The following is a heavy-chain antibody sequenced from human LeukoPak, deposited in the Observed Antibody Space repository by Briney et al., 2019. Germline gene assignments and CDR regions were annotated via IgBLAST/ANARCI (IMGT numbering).Heavy chain of an antibody. J-gene: IGHJ2*01. D-gene: IGHD3-10*01. CDR3: AKSTYYYGSGEGSNYWYFDL. V-gene: IGHV1-69*13. CDR1: RGTFSRFA. Sequence: SVKVSCKTSRGTFSRFAISWVRQAPGQGLEWMGGIIPIFGPANYAQKFQGRVTITADESTSTAYMELSSLRSEDTALYYCAKSTYYYGSGEGSNYWYFDLWGRGTLVTVSS. CDR2: IIPIFGPA.